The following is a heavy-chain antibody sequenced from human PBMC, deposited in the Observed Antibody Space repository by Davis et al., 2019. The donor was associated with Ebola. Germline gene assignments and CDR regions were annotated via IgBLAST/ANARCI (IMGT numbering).Heavy chain of an antibody. J-gene: IGHJ4*02. D-gene: IGHD6-6*01. Sequence: MPSETLSLTCTVSGGSIGSYYWSWIRQPPGKGLEWIGYIYYSGSTNYNPSLKSRVTISVDTSKNQFSLKLSSVTAADTAVYYCARAYSSSSQFHFDYWGQGTLVTVSS. V-gene: IGHV4-59*01. CDR1: GGSIGSYY. CDR3: ARAYSSSSQFHFDY. CDR2: IYYSGST.